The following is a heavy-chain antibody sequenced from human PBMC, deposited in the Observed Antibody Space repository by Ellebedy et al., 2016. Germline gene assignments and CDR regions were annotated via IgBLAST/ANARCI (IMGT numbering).Heavy chain of an antibody. CDR3: VAGGGWLFDY. Sequence: GESLKISCEASGLTFSSKWMNWVRQAPGKGLEWVAIIKQDGSQKYYVDSVKGRFIISRDNAKNSLYLQMNSLRDDDTAVYYCVAGGGWLFDYWGQGTLVTVSS. V-gene: IGHV3-7*01. CDR2: IKQDGSQK. CDR1: GLTFSSKW. D-gene: IGHD2-15*01. J-gene: IGHJ4*02.